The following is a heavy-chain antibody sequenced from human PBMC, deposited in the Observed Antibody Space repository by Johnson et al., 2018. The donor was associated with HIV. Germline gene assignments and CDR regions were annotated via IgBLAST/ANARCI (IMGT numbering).Heavy chain of an antibody. CDR3: ARGHMVRGVTHAFDI. Sequence: VQLVESGGGLVQPGGSLRLSCAASGFTFSNYAMSWVRQAPGKGLEWIGFIRSKTYGGTTEYAASVKGRFTISRDNSKNTLYLQMNSRGAEDTAVDYCARGHMVRGVTHAFDIWGQGTMVTVSS. D-gene: IGHD3-10*01. V-gene: IGHV3-49*04. J-gene: IGHJ3*02. CDR2: IRSKTYGGTT. CDR1: GFTFSNYA.